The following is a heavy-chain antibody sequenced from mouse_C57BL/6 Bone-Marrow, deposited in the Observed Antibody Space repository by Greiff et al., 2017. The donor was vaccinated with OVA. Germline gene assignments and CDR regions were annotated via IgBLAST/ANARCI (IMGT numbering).Heavy chain of an antibody. CDR1: GYTFTSYW. D-gene: IGHD2-4*01. J-gene: IGHJ4*01. CDR3: ARGLRGTWYAMDY. V-gene: IGHV1-72*01. Sequence: QVQLQQPGAELVKPGASVKLSCKASGYTFTSYWMHWVKQRPGRGLEWIGRLDPNNGGTKYNEKFKSKATLTVDKPSSTAYMQLSSLTAEDSAVYYGARGLRGTWYAMDYWGQGTSVTVSS. CDR2: LDPNNGGT.